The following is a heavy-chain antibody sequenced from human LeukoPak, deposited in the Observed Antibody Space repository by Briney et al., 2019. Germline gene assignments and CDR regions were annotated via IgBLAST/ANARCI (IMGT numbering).Heavy chain of an antibody. CDR2: INHSGST. CDR1: GGSISSSSYY. V-gene: IGHV4-39*07. CDR3: AVGYCSGGSCPSYYYYYGMDV. Sequence: SETLSLTCTVSGGSISSSSYYWGWIRQPPGKGLEWIGEINHSGSTNYNPSLKSRVTISVDTSKNQFSLKLSSVTAADTAVYYCAVGYCSGGSCPSYYYYYGMDVWGQGTTVTVSS. J-gene: IGHJ6*02. D-gene: IGHD2-15*01.